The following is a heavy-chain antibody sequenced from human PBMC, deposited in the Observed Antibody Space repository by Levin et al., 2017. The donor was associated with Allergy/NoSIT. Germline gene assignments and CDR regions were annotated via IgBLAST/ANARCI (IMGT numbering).Heavy chain of an antibody. D-gene: IGHD2-2*01. V-gene: IGHV5-10-1*01. CDR1: GYSFTSYW. CDR2: IDPSDSYT. Sequence: GESLKISCKGSGYSFTSYWISWVRQMPGKGLEWMGRIDPSDSYTNYSPSFQGHVTISADKSISTAYLQWSSLKASDTAMYYCARLMGYCSSTSCPYARDYYYYMDVWGKGTTVTVSS. J-gene: IGHJ6*03. CDR3: ARLMGYCSSTSCPYARDYYYYMDV.